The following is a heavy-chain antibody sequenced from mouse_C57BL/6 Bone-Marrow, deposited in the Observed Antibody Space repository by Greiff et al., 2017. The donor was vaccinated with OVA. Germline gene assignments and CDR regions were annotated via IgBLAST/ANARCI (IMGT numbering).Heavy chain of an antibody. CDR2: IYPGDGVT. Sequence: VQLQQSGAELVKPGASVKISCKASGYAFSSYWMNWVKQRPGKGLEWIGQIYPGDGVTNYNGKLKGKATLTADKSSSTAYMELSSLTSEDSAVYFFARKRKNCGYAMDYWGQGTSVTVSS. CDR3: ARKRKNCGYAMDY. J-gene: IGHJ4*01. D-gene: IGHD4-1*01. CDR1: GYAFSSYW. V-gene: IGHV1-80*01.